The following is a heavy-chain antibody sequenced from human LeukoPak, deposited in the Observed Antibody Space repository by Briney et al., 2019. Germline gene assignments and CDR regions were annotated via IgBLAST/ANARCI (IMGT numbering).Heavy chain of an antibody. CDR1: SHSMSTYY. CDR2: TSYVGST. CDR3: ARSWSWPDAFDI. Sequence: SETLSLTCTVSSHSMSTYYWSWIRQPPGKVLGWVGYTSYVGSTNYHPSLKSPVTISLDTSKNQFSLKLSFVTAADTAVYYCARSWSWPDAFDIWGRGTMVTVSS. D-gene: IGHD3-10*01. J-gene: IGHJ3*02. V-gene: IGHV4-59*01.